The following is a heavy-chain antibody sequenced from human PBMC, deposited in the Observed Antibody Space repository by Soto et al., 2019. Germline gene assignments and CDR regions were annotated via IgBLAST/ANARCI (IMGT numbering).Heavy chain of an antibody. CDR2: MHNSGST. Sequence: KTSETLSLTCTVSGGSISTYYWSWIRQPPGKGLEWIGYMHNSGSTNYNPSLKSRVTISVDTPKNQFSLKLSSVTAADTAVYYCARAHIGRGVLIYYYGMDVWGQGTTVTVSS. CDR3: ARAHIGRGVLIYYYGMDV. V-gene: IGHV4-59*01. D-gene: IGHD3-10*01. J-gene: IGHJ6*02. CDR1: GGSISTYY.